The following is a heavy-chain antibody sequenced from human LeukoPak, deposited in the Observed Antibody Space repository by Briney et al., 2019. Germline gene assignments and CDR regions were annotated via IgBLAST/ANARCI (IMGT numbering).Heavy chain of an antibody. CDR3: ARANQWLVRSWFDP. Sequence: PSETLSLTCAVYRGSFSCYYWSCIRQPPGKGLEWIGEINHSGSTNYNPSLKSRVTISVDTSKNQFSLKLSSVTAADTAVYYCARANQWLVRSWFDPWGQGTLVTVSS. CDR1: RGSFSCYY. J-gene: IGHJ5*02. CDR2: INHSGST. D-gene: IGHD6-19*01. V-gene: IGHV4-34*01.